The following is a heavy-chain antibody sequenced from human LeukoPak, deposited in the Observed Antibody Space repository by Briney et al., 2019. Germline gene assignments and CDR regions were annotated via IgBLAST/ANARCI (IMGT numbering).Heavy chain of an antibody. D-gene: IGHD2-15*01. Sequence: GGSLRLSCAASGFTFSSYSMNWVRQAPGKGLEWVSTISGSGGSTYYADSVKGRFTISRDNSKNTLYLQVNSLRAKDTAVYYCAKDRIPYCSGGSCYLKGAFDIWGQGTMVTLSS. J-gene: IGHJ3*02. CDR2: ISGSGGST. CDR1: GFTFSSYS. V-gene: IGHV3-23*01. CDR3: AKDRIPYCSGGSCYLKGAFDI.